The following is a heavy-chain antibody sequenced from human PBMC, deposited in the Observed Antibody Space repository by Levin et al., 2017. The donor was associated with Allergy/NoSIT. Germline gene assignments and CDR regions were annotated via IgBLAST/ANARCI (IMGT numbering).Heavy chain of an antibody. CDR2: ISSTGSTI. CDR3: ARRLGNFWSGYNYFDY. J-gene: IGHJ4*02. Sequence: GGSLRLSCAASGFTFSSYEMNWVRRAPGKGLEWVSYISSTGSTIYSADSVKGRFTISRDNAKNSLYLHMNSLRAEDTAVYYCARRLGNFWSGYNYFDYGGQGTLVTGSS. V-gene: IGHV3-48*03. CDR1: GFTFSSYE. D-gene: IGHD3-3*01.